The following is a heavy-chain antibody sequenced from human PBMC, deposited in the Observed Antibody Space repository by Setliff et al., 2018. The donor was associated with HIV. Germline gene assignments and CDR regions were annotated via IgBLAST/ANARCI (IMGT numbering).Heavy chain of an antibody. CDR3: ARGIVHLPYYFDY. D-gene: IGHD3-16*02. V-gene: IGHV3-74*01. Sequence: GGSLRLSCAASGFTFNRYWMHWVRQAPGKGLVWVSRIKSDGSTTNYADSVKGRFTISRDNAKNSLSLQMNSLRAEDTALYYCARGIVHLPYYFDYWGQGTLVTVSS. CDR2: IKSDGSTT. CDR1: GFTFNRYW. J-gene: IGHJ4*02.